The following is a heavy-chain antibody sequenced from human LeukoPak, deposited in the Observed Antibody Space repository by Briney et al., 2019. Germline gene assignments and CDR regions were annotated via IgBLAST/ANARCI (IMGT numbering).Heavy chain of an antibody. CDR3: ARDLMEKRGYHYYYYMDV. D-gene: IGHD1-1*01. J-gene: IGHJ6*03. CDR2: ISISGSTI. Sequence: PGGSLRLSCAASGFTFSDYYMSWIRQAPGKGLEWVSYISISGSTIYYADSVKGRFTISRDNAKNSLYLQMNSLRAEDTAVYYCARDLMEKRGYHYYYYMDVWGKGTTVTVSS. V-gene: IGHV3-11*01. CDR1: GFTFSDYY.